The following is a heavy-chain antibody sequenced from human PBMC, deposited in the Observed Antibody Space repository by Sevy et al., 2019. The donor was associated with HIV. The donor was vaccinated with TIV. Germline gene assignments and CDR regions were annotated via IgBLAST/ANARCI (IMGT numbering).Heavy chain of an antibody. CDR2: VWPIESDT. D-gene: IGHD6-19*01. V-gene: IGHV5-51*01. CDR3: ARGRQWPSDFDF. Sequence: GESLKISCQGSGYSFPTYWIAWVRQMPGKGLEWVGIVWPIESDTTYSPSFQGQVTISVDKSINTVYLHWSSLKASHTGVYYCARGRQWPSDFDFWGQGTLVTVSS. CDR1: GYSFPTYW. J-gene: IGHJ4*02.